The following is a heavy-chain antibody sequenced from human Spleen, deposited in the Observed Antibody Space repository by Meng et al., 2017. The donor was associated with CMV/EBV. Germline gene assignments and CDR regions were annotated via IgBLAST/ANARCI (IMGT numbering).Heavy chain of an antibody. CDR1: GFTFSDYY. CDR3: ARFRRGTSGTTRAFDI. Sequence: SLKISCAASGFTFSDYYMSWIRQAPGKGLEWVSYISSSATNIYYADSVKGRFTISRDNAQNSLYLQMNSLRAEDTAVYYCARFRRGTSGTTRAFDIWGQGTMVTVSS. D-gene: IGHD1-1*01. J-gene: IGHJ3*02. V-gene: IGHV3-11*04. CDR2: ISSSATNI.